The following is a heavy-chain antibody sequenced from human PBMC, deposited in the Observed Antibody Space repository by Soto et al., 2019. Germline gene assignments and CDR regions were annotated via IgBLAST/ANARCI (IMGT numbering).Heavy chain of an antibody. CDR3: AGSENRGVSFDY. Sequence: SETLSLTCTVSGVSIRSYFWSWVRQPPGRGLEWIGYTYYTADSKYNTSLESRATISADPSKRQFSMRLSPVTAADTALYFCAGSENRGVSFDYWGQGALVTVSS. J-gene: IGHJ4*02. D-gene: IGHD3-10*01. CDR2: TYYTADS. V-gene: IGHV4-59*01. CDR1: GVSIRSYF.